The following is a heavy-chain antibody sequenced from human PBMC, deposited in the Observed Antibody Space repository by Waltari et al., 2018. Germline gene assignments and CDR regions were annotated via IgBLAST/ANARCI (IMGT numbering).Heavy chain of an antibody. CDR1: GGTFGSYA. V-gene: IGHV1-69*05. CDR3: ARGTSSGWYSSLDY. D-gene: IGHD6-19*01. J-gene: IGHJ4*02. Sequence: QVQLVQSGAEVKKPGSSVKVSCKASGGTFGSYAISWVRQAPGQGLEWMGGIIPIFGTANYEQKFQGRVTITTDESTSTAYMELSSLRSEDTAVYYCARGTSSGWYSSLDYWGQGTLVTVSS. CDR2: IIPIFGTA.